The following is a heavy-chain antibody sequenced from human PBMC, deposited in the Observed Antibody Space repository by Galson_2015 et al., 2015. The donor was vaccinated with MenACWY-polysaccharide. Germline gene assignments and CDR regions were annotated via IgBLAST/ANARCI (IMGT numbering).Heavy chain of an antibody. CDR3: TRHRAADGTIDAFEI. V-gene: IGHV5-51*01. D-gene: IGHD1-1*01. Sequence: QSGAEVKKPGESLTISCTGSGYSFSTFWIGWVRQMPGKGLEWMGIIYPGDSDTRYSSSFQGQVIISADKSTNTAYLQWSSLKASDTAMYYCTRHRAADGTIDAFEIWGQGTMVTVSS. CDR2: IYPGDSDT. CDR1: GYSFSTFW. J-gene: IGHJ3*02.